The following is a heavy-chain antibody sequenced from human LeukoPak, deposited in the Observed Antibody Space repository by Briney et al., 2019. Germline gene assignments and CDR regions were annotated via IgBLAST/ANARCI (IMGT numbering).Heavy chain of an antibody. V-gene: IGHV5-51*01. CDR3: ARRTGNIFDY. D-gene: IGHD2/OR15-2a*01. J-gene: IGHJ4*02. CDR2: IYPGDSDS. CDR1: GYGFTNYW. Sequence: LGESLKISCKGSGYGFTNYWIGWVRQMPGKGLEWMGIIYPGDSDSRYSPSFQGQVTMSADKSISTAYLQWSSLKASDTAMYYCARRTGNIFDYWGQGTLVTVSS.